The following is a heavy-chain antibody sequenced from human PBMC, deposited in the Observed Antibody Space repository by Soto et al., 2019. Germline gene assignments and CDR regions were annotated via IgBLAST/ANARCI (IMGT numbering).Heavy chain of an antibody. V-gene: IGHV1-8*01. Sequence: ASVKVSCKVSGYTFTSYDINWVRQATGQGLEWMGWMNPNSGNTGYAQKFQGRVTMTRNTSISTAYMELSSLRSEDTAVYYCATSYSSGWFDFWGQGILVTVSSGLDAWGQGTTVTVSS. D-gene: IGHD6-19*01. CDR1: GYTFTSYD. CDR2: MNPNSGNT. J-gene: IGHJ6*02. CDR3: ATSYSSGWFDFWGQGILVTVSSGLDA.